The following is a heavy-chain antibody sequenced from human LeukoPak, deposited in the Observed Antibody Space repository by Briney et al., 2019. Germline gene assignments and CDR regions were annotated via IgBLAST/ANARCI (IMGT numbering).Heavy chain of an antibody. V-gene: IGHV3-74*01. CDR3: ARPGAMVYYYYMDV. D-gene: IGHD5-18*01. CDR2: INSDGSST. Sequence: PGGSLRLSCAASGFTFSSYWMHWVRQAPGKGLVWVSRINSDGSSTSYADSVKGRFTISRDNAKNTLYLQMNSLRAEDTAVYYCARPGAMVYYYYMDVWGKGTTVTVSS. J-gene: IGHJ6*03. CDR1: GFTFSSYW.